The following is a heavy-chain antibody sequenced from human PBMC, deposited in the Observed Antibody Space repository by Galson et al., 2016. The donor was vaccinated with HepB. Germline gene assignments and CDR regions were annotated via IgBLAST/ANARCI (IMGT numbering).Heavy chain of an antibody. CDR2: IRSKPNNYAT. D-gene: IGHD2-2*01. V-gene: IGHV3-73*01. CDR3: SRHVGYCGGTSCLSD. Sequence: SLRLSCAASGFTFSGSTMHWVRQASGRGLEWVGRIRSKPNNYATAYAASVKGRFTISRDDSNNTAYLRMNSLKIEDTAVYYCSRHVGYCGGTSCLSDWGPGTLVTVSS. J-gene: IGHJ4*02. CDR1: GFTFSGST.